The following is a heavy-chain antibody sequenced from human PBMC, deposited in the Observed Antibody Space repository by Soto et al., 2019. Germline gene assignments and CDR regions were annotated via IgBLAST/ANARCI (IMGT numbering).Heavy chain of an antibody. CDR3: ARALELGSGWHFDY. Sequence: QVQLVESGGGVIQPGRSLRLSCAASGFTFSSYGMHWVRQAPGKGLEWVAVIWYDGSNKYYADSVKGRFTISRDNSKNTLYLQMNSLRAEDTAVYYCARALELGSGWHFDYWGQGTLVTVSS. V-gene: IGHV3-33*01. CDR2: IWYDGSNK. D-gene: IGHD6-19*01. CDR1: GFTFSSYG. J-gene: IGHJ4*02.